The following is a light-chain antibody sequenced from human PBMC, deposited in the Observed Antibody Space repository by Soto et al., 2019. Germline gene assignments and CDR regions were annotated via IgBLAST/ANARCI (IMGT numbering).Light chain of an antibody. CDR3: GSWDSSLSAYV. J-gene: IGLJ1*01. V-gene: IGLV1-51*01. CDR2: DDD. Sequence: KSTISCSGSSSNIGGNSVSWYQQLPGTAPKLLIYDDDKRPSGIPDRFSGSKSGTSATLGITGFQTGDEADYYCGSWDSSLSAYVFATGTKVTVL. CDR1: SSNIGGNS.